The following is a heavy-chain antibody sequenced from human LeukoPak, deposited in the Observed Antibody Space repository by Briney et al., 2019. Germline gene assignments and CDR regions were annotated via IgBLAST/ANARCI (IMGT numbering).Heavy chain of an antibody. J-gene: IGHJ5*02. CDR1: GYTFTGYY. Sequence: GASVKVSCKASGYTFTGYYMHWVRQAPGQGLEWLGRINPNSGGTNYAKNFRGRVTMTRDTSISTAYMALRRLRSDDTAVYYCASAYRNYGSGSYYNGFDPWGQGTLVTVSS. CDR2: INPNSGGT. CDR3: ASAYRNYGSGSYYNGFDP. D-gene: IGHD3-10*01. V-gene: IGHV1-2*06.